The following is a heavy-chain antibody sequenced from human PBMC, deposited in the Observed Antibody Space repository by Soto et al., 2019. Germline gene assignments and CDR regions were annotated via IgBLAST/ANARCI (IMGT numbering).Heavy chain of an antibody. J-gene: IGHJ4*02. V-gene: IGHV4-31*03. CDR3: ARAPIVVVPAAMGLYYFDY. Sequence: QVQLQESGPGLVKPSQTLSLTCTVSGGSISSGGYYWSWIRQHPGKGLEWIGYIYYSGSTYYNPSLQSRVTISVDTSKNQFSLKLSSVTAADTAVYYCARAPIVVVPAAMGLYYFDYWGQGTLVTVSS. CDR2: IYYSGST. D-gene: IGHD2-2*01. CDR1: GGSISSGGYY.